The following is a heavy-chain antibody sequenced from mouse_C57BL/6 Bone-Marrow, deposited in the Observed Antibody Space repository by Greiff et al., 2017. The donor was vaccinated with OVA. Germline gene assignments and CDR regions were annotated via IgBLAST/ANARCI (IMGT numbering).Heavy chain of an antibody. CDR3: AREGNYGSSYFYWYFDV. CDR2: INPNYGTT. Sequence: VQLQQSGPELVKPGASVKISCKASGYSFTDYNMNWVKQSNGKSLEWIGVINPNYGTTSYNQKFKGKATLTVDQSSSTAYMQSNSLTSEDSAVYYCAREGNYGSSYFYWYFDVWGTGTTVTVSS. D-gene: IGHD1-1*01. J-gene: IGHJ1*03. CDR1: GYSFTDYN. V-gene: IGHV1-39*01.